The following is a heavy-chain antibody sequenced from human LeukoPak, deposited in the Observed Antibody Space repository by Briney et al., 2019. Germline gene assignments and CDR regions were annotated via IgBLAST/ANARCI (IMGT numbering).Heavy chain of an antibody. CDR1: GYTFTSYD. V-gene: IGHV1-8*01. CDR3: ARVDCSGGRCYLGY. D-gene: IGHD2-15*01. CDR2: MNPNSGNT. Sequence: ASVKVSCKASGYTFTSYDINWVRQATGQGLEWMGWMNPNSGNTGYAQKFQGRVTMTRNTSISTAYMELSSLRSEDTAVYYCARVDCSGGRCYLGYWGQGTLVTVSS. J-gene: IGHJ4*02.